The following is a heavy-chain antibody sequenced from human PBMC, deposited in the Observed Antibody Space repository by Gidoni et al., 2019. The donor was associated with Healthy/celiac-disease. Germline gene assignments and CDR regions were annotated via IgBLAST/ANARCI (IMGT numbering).Heavy chain of an antibody. V-gene: IGHV1-8*01. J-gene: IGHJ6*02. Sequence: QVQLVQSGAEVKKPGASVKVSCKASGSTFTSYDINWVRQATGQGLEWMGWMNPNSGNTGYAQKFQGRVTMTRNTSISTAYMELSSLRSEDTAVYYCARDFHDGPTGYYYYGMDVWGQGTTVTVSS. CDR3: ARDFHDGPTGYYYYGMDV. CDR1: GSTFTSYD. CDR2: MNPNSGNT. D-gene: IGHD2-8*01.